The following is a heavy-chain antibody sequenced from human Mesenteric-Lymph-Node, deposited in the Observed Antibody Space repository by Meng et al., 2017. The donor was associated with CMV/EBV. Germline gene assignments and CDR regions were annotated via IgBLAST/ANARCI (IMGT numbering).Heavy chain of an antibody. V-gene: IGHV4-61*01. CDR2: IYYSGST. D-gene: IGHD4-17*01. J-gene: IGHJ4*02. Sequence: SETLSLTCTVSGGYVSSGSYHWSWIRLPPGKGLVWIGYIYYSGSTNYNHSLKSRVTISVYTSKNQFSLKLISVNAADTAVYYCARAGGDYIDYWGQGALVTVSS. CDR1: GGYVSSGSYH. CDR3: ARAGGDYIDY.